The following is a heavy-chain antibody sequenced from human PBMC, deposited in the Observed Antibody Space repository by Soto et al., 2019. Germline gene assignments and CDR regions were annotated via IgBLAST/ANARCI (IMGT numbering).Heavy chain of an antibody. CDR3: ARSVFP. CDR1: GGSISSGGYY. J-gene: IGHJ5*02. CDR2: IYYSGST. Sequence: QVQLQESGPGLVKPSQTLSLTCTVSGGSISSGGYYWTWIRQHPGKGLEWIGYIYYSGSTYYNPSLKSPGTKSVNPSKNPFSLKLSSVTAADTAVYYCARSVFPWGQGTLVTVSS. V-gene: IGHV4-31*01.